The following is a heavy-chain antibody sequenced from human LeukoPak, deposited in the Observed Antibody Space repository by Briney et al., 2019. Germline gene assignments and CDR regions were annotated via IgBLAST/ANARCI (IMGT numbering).Heavy chain of an antibody. V-gene: IGHV3-30*18. CDR2: ISYDGSNK. D-gene: IGHD6-19*01. CDR3: AKDPYSSGWYNYYYYYGMDV. CDR1: GFTFSSYG. J-gene: IGHJ6*02. Sequence: GGSLRLSCAASGFTFSSYGMHWVRQAPGKGLEWVAVISYDGSNKYYADSVKGRFTISRDNSKNTLYLQMNSLRAEDTAVYYCAKDPYSSGWYNYYYYYGMDVWGQGTTVTVSS.